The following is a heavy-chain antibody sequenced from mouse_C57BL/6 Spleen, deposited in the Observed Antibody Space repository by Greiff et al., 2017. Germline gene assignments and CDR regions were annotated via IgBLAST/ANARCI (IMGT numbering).Heavy chain of an antibody. J-gene: IGHJ1*03. Sequence: QVQLQQPGAELVMPGASVKLSCKASGYTFTSYWMHWVKQRPGRGLEWIGRIDPNSGGTKYNEKFKSKATLTVDKPSSTAYMQLSSLTSEDSAVYYCASHYYGSSLYWYFDVWGTGTTVTVSS. CDR3: ASHYYGSSLYWYFDV. D-gene: IGHD1-1*01. CDR1: GYTFTSYW. CDR2: IDPNSGGT. V-gene: IGHV1-72*01.